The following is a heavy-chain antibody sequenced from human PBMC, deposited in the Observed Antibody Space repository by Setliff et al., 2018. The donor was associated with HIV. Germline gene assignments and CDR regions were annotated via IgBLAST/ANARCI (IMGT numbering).Heavy chain of an antibody. D-gene: IGHD6-25*01. V-gene: IGHV3-7*01. CDR1: GFTFDDYR. CDR3: ARQAADY. J-gene: IGHJ4*02. CDR2: IKEDGSEN. Sequence: GGSLRLSCLVSGFTFDDYRMSWVRQAPGKGLEWVANIKEDGSENHYVDSVKGRFTISRDNAKNSLSLQMNSLRVEDTAVYYCARQAADYWGQGTLVTVSS.